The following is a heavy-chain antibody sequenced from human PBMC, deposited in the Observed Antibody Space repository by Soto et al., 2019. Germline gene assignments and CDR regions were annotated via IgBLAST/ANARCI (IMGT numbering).Heavy chain of an antibody. J-gene: IGHJ5*02. CDR3: GSVRPSGYVLS. V-gene: IGHV4-59*01. Sequence: ASEPLSLTCTVSGGSLSIYYWTWIRQSPGKGLEWIGYVYFSGNTNYNPSLKSRVTISIDTSKNQFSLRLASVTAADTAFYYCGSVRPSGYVLSWGQGPLVTVSS. CDR1: GGSLSIYY. CDR2: VYFSGNT. D-gene: IGHD6-25*01.